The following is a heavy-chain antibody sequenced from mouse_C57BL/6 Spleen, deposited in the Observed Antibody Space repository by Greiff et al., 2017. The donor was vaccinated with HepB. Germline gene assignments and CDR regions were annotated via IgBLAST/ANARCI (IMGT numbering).Heavy chain of an antibody. D-gene: IGHD1-1*01. CDR1: GYTFTDYN. CDR2: INPNNGGT. CDR3: AREGGPNYCGSSYWYFDV. Sequence: VQLQQSGPELVKPGASVKIPCKASGYTFTDYNMDWVKQSHGKSLEWIGDINPNNGGTIYNQKFKGKATLTVDKSSSTAYMELRSLTSEDTAVYYCAREGGPNYCGSSYWYFDVWGTGTTVTVSS. J-gene: IGHJ1*03. V-gene: IGHV1-18*01.